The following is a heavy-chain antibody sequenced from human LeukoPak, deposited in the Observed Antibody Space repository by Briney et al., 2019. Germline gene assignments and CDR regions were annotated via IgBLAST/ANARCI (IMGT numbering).Heavy chain of an antibody. CDR2: VYYSGST. CDR1: GGSISSYY. V-gene: IGHV4-59*12. J-gene: IGHJ3*02. CDR3: ARAVGYCSGGSCRTSAFDI. D-gene: IGHD2-15*01. Sequence: SETLSLTCTVSGGSISSYYWSWIRQPPGKGLEWIGYVYYSGSTNYNPSLKSRVTISVDRSKNQFSLKLSSVTAADTAVYYCARAVGYCSGGSCRTSAFDIWGQGTMVTVSS.